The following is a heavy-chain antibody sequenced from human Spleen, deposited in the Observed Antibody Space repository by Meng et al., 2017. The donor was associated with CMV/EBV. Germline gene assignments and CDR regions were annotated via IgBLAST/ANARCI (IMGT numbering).Heavy chain of an antibody. CDR3: AATLRLDYGLDV. D-gene: IGHD3-16*01. V-gene: IGHV4-61*03. CDR1: GGSINSGDYY. Sequence: SETLSLTCTVSGGSINSGDYYWSWIRQPPGKGLEWIGYIYFSGNTNYNPSLNSRVTISVDSSKNHLSLRLRSVTAADTAVYYCAATLRLDYGLDVWGQGTTVTVSS. CDR2: IYFSGNT. J-gene: IGHJ6*02.